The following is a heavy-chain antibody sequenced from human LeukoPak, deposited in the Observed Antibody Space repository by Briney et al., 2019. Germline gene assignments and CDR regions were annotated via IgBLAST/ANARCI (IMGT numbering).Heavy chain of an antibody. V-gene: IGHV3-23*01. CDR2: ISGTDGST. CDR3: AKAACTTSCYYNC. CDR1: GFTFSMCA. D-gene: IGHD2-2*01. J-gene: IGHJ4*02. Sequence: PGGSLTPPCGASGFTFSMCARSWARQAGGKGMECVSSISGTDGSTYSADSVKGRFTISRDNSKNTLYLQMNSLRAEDTAVYYCAKAACTTSCYYNCWGQGTLVTVSS.